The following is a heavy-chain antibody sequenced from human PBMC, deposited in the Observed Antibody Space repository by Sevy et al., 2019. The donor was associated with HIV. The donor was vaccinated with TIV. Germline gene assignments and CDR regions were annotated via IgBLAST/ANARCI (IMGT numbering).Heavy chain of an antibody. D-gene: IGHD1-20*01. CDR1: GFTFSNAW. J-gene: IGHJ4*02. CDR3: TTDLVITGRNFDY. CDR2: IKSKTDGGTT. Sequence: GGSLRLSCAASGFTFSNAWMSWVRQAPGKGLEWVGRIKSKTDGGTTDYAAPVKGRFTISRDDSKNTLYLQMNSLKTEDTAVYYCTTDLVITGRNFDYWGQGTLVTVSS. V-gene: IGHV3-15*01.